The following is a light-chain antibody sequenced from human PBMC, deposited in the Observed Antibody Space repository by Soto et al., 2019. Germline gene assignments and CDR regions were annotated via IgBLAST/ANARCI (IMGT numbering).Light chain of an antibody. Sequence: VMTQSPATLSVSPGERATLSCRASQNLSSSLAWYQQKPGQAPRLLIYGASTRATGIPARFSGSGSGTEFTLTISSLQSEDFAVYFCQQYNIWPQTFGQGTKVDIK. CDR2: GAS. J-gene: IGKJ1*01. CDR1: QNLSSS. V-gene: IGKV3-15*01. CDR3: QQYNIWPQT.